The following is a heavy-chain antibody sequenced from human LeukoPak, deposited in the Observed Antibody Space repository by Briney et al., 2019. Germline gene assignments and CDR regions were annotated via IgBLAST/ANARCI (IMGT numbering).Heavy chain of an antibody. J-gene: IGHJ6*02. CDR1: GFTFSSYW. CDR2: INSDGSST. CDR3: ARVMTTVTHYYYGMDV. D-gene: IGHD4-17*01. V-gene: IGHV3-74*01. Sequence: GGSLRLPCAASGFTFSSYWMHWVRQAPGKGLVWVSRINSDGSSTSYADSVKGRFTISRDNAKNTLYLQMNSLRAEDTAVYYCARVMTTVTHYYYGMDVWGQGTTVTVSS.